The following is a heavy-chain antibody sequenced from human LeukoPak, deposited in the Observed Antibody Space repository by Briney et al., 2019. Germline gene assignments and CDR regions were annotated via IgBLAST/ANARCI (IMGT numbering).Heavy chain of an antibody. CDR2: IESKAGGGSI. J-gene: IGHJ4*02. CDR1: GLTFSDAW. V-gene: IGHV3-15*07. D-gene: IGHD3-16*01. Sequence: GGSLRLSCGVSGLTFSDAWMNWIRQAPGKGLEWVGRIESKAGGGSIYYATPVKGRFTISRDDSKNILYVQMNSLKTEDTAVYYCTTDRKVGAIPYDYWGQGALVTVSS. CDR3: TTDRKVGAIPYDY.